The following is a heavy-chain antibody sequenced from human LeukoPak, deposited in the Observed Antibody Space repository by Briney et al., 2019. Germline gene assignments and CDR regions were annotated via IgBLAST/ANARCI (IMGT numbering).Heavy chain of an antibody. Sequence: ASVKASCKVSGYTLTELSMHWVRQAPGKGLEWMGGFDLEDGETIYAQKFQGRVTMTEDTSTDTAYMELSRLRSEDTAVYYCATGYYDSSGYYPPDYWGQGTLVTVSS. CDR2: FDLEDGET. CDR1: GYTLTELS. CDR3: ATGYYDSSGYYPPDY. D-gene: IGHD3-22*01. V-gene: IGHV1-24*01. J-gene: IGHJ4*02.